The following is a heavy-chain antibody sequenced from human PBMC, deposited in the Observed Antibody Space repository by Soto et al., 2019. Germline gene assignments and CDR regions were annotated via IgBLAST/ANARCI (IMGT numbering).Heavy chain of an antibody. J-gene: IGHJ6*03. V-gene: IGHV3-21*01. CDR1: GFTFSSYS. CDR2: ISSSSSYI. D-gene: IGHD2-15*01. Sequence: PGGSLRLSCAASGFTFSSYSMNWVRQAPGKGLEWVSSISSSSSYIYYADSVKGRFTISRDNAKNSLYLQMNSLRAEDTAVYYCASLGYCSGGSCSYYYYYYMDFWGKGTTVTVSS. CDR3: ASLGYCSGGSCSYYYYYYMDF.